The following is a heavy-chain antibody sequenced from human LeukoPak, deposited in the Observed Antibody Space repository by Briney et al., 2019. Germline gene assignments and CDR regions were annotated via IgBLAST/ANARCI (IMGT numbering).Heavy chain of an antibody. CDR2: IYYSGST. D-gene: IGHD3-22*01. V-gene: IGHV4-39*01. J-gene: IGHJ4*02. CDR3: ARHYHYDSSGYYYVWYFDY. Sequence: SETLSLTCTVSGGSISSSSYYWGWIRQPPGKGLEWIGSIYYSGSTYYNPSLKSRVTISVDTSKNQFSLKLSSVTAADTAVYYCARHYHYDSSGYYYVWYFDYWGQGTLVTVSS. CDR1: GGSISSSSYY.